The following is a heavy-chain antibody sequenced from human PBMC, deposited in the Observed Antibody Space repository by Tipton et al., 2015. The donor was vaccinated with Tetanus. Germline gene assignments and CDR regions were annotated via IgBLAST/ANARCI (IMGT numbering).Heavy chain of an antibody. CDR2: IYYSGST. J-gene: IGHJ2*01. V-gene: IGHV4-59*01. D-gene: IGHD4-17*01. CDR1: GGSISSYY. Sequence: LSCTVSGGSISSYYWSWIRQPPGKGLEWIGYIYYSGSTNYNPSLKSRVTISVDTSKNQFSLKLSSVTAADTAVYYCAREEAYYGDYARYFDLWGRGTLVTVSS. CDR3: AREEAYYGDYARYFDL.